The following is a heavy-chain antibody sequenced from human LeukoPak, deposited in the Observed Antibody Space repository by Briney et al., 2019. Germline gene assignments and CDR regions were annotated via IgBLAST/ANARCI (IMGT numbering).Heavy chain of an antibody. Sequence: SETLSLTCAVYGGSFSGYYWSWIRQPPGKGLEWIGEINHSGSTNYNPSLKSRVTISVDTSKNQFSLKLSSVTAADTAVYYCARVRITIFGVVQNWFDPWGQGTLATVSS. CDR2: INHSGST. V-gene: IGHV4-34*01. CDR3: ARVRITIFGVVQNWFDP. D-gene: IGHD3-3*01. CDR1: GGSFSGYY. J-gene: IGHJ5*02.